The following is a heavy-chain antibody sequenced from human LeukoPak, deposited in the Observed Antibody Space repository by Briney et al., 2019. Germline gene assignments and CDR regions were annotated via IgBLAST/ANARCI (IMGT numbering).Heavy chain of an antibody. CDR3: AKEAPTDYAFDI. CDR1: GGSISSSSYY. Sequence: PSGTLSLTCTVSGGSISSSSYYWGWIRQPPGKGLEWIGNIYYSGSTYYNPSLKSRVTISVDTSKKQLSLRLSSVTAADTAVYHCAKEAPTDYAFDIWGQGTMVTVS. D-gene: IGHD3/OR15-3a*01. J-gene: IGHJ3*02. CDR2: IYYSGST. V-gene: IGHV4-39*07.